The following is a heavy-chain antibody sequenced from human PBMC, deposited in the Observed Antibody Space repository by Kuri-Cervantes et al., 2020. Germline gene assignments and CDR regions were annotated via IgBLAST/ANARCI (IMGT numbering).Heavy chain of an antibody. J-gene: IGHJ4*02. CDR3: ARDLAGDY. V-gene: IGHV1-69*05. CDR2: ITPIFGTT. D-gene: IGHD3-10*01. Sequence: SVKVSCKASGGTLKNFVISWVRQAPGQGLEWMGKITPIFGTTNYAQKFHDRVTISTDESTTTAYMELRSLRSDDTAVYYCARDLAGDYWGQGTLVTVSS. CDR1: GGTLKNFV.